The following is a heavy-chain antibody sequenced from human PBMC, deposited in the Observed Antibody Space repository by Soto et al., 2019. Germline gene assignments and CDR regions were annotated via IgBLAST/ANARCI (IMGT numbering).Heavy chain of an antibody. D-gene: IGHD6-13*01. CDR2: ISAYNGNT. Sequence: QVQLVQSGAEVKKPGASVKVSCKASGYTFTSYGISWVRQAPGQGLEWMGWISAYNGNTNYAQKLQGRVTMTTDTXXXXXXXXXXXXXXXXXXXXXCARDLAAGNCDYWGQGTLVTVSS. CDR3: ARDLAAGNCDY. V-gene: IGHV1-18*01. J-gene: IGHJ4*02. CDR1: GYTFTSYG.